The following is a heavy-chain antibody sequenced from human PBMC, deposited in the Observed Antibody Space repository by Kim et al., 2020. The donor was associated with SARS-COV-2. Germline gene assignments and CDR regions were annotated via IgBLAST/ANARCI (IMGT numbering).Heavy chain of an antibody. V-gene: IGHV3-30*18. J-gene: IGHJ5*02. Sequence: GGSLRLSCAASGFTFSSYGMHWVRQAPGKGLEWVAVISYDGRNKYYADSVKGRFTISRDNSKNTLYLQMNSLRAEDTAVYYCAKELTTVTYNWFDPWGQGTLVTVSS. CDR2: ISYDGRNK. D-gene: IGHD4-17*01. CDR3: AKELTTVTYNWFDP. CDR1: GFTFSSYG.